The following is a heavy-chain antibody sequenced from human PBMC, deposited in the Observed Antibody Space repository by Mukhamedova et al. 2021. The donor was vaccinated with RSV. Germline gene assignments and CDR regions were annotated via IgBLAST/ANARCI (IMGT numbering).Heavy chain of an antibody. D-gene: IGHD5-18*01. V-gene: IGHV5-51*01. Sequence: VRQTPGKGLEWMGIIYPGDSDTRYSPSFQGQVTISADKSISTAYLQWSSLKASDTAMYYCARPVETAIDYCGPGTLVTVSS. J-gene: IGHJ4*01. CDR3: ARPVETAIDY. CDR2: IYPGDSDT.